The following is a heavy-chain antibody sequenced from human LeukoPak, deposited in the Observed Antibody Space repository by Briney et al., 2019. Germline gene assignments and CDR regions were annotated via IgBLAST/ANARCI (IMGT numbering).Heavy chain of an antibody. CDR2: IYPGDSDT. D-gene: IGHD3-10*01. Sequence: GESLKISCTGSGYRFTDYWIAWVRQMPGKGLEWMGIIYPGDSDTRYSLSFQGQVTISADKSISTAYLQWSSLKASDTAMYYCARRYGSRYFDSWGQGTLVTVSS. J-gene: IGHJ4*02. CDR3: ARRYGSRYFDS. CDR1: GYRFTDYW. V-gene: IGHV5-51*01.